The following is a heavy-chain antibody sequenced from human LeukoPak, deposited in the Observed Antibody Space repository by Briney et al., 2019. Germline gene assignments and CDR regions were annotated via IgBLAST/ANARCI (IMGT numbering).Heavy chain of an antibody. Sequence: GGSLRLSCAASGFTFSSYGMHWVRQAPGKGLEWVAVISYDGSNKYYADSVKGRFTISRDNSKNTLYLQMNSLRAEDAAVYYCARGRTRVVTLGGYWGQGTLVTVSS. D-gene: IGHD4-23*01. CDR2: ISYDGSNK. V-gene: IGHV3-30*03. J-gene: IGHJ4*02. CDR1: GFTFSSYG. CDR3: ARGRTRVVTLGGY.